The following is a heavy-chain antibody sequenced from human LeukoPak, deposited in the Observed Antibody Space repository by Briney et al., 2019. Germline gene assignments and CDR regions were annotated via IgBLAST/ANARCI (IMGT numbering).Heavy chain of an antibody. CDR2: INPNSGGT. Sequence: ASVKVSCKASGYTFTGYYMHWVRQAPGQGLEWMGWINPNSGGTNYAQKLQGRVTMTTDTSTSTAYMELRSLRSDDTAVYYCARDLPTMIVVAPDYWGQGTLVTVSS. CDR1: GYTFTGYY. V-gene: IGHV1-2*02. D-gene: IGHD3-22*01. J-gene: IGHJ4*02. CDR3: ARDLPTMIVVAPDY.